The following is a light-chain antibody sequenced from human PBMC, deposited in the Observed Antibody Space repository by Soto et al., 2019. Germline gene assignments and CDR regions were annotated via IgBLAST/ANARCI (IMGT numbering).Light chain of an antibody. V-gene: IGKV3-20*01. CDR1: QSLSSSY. CDR2: AAS. J-gene: IGKJ2*01. Sequence: EIVLTQFPGTLYLSPGERATLSCRPSQSLSSSYLVWYQQKPGQAPRLLLYAASRRATGIPDRFSGSGSATEYPLTISRLEPEDSAVYYCQQHGTFGKGTQLEIK. CDR3: QQHGT.